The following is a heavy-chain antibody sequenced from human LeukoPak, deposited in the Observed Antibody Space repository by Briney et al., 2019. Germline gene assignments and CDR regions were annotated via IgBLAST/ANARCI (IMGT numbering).Heavy chain of an antibody. J-gene: IGHJ3*02. D-gene: IGHD5-18*01. Sequence: ASVKVSCKVSGYTLTELSIHWVRQAPGKGLEWMGGFDPEDGKTIYAQTFQDRVTMTKDTSTDTAYMELSSLTSEDTAVYYCARDYSYSAAFDIWGQGTMVTVSS. CDR1: GYTLTELS. V-gene: IGHV1-24*01. CDR3: ARDYSYSAAFDI. CDR2: FDPEDGKT.